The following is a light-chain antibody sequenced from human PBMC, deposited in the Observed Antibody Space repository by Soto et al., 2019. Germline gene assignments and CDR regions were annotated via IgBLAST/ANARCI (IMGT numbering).Light chain of an antibody. Sequence: DIQMTQSPSCLSASIGDGVTITCRASQSINTYLNWYQQKPGKAPKLLISDASNLQSGVPSRFSGSGSGTDFTLTISCLQPEDFATYYCQQSFSTLLITFGQGTRLEIK. CDR1: QSINTY. J-gene: IGKJ5*01. CDR2: DAS. V-gene: IGKV1-39*01. CDR3: QQSFSTLLIT.